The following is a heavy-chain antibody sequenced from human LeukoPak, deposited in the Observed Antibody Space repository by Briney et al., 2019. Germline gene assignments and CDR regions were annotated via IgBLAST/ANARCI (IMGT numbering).Heavy chain of an antibody. CDR3: AKAYCASTICYGGGKIDY. Sequence: GGSLRLSCGASGFTFSSYGMHWLRQAPGKGPEWVAFIGYDGSNKYYADSVKGRFTISRDDSKNTLYLQMNSLRAEDTAVYYCAKAYCASTICYGGGKIDYGGQGTLVTVSS. V-gene: IGHV3-30*02. CDR1: GFTFSSYG. CDR2: IGYDGSNK. D-gene: IGHD2-2*01. J-gene: IGHJ4*02.